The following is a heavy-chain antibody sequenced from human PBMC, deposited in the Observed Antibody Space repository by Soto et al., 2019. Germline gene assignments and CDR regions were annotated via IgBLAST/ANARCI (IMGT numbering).Heavy chain of an antibody. J-gene: IGHJ5*02. Sequence: GGSLRLSCAAFGFKISSSSMNWVRQAPGRGLEWVAYISDSGSNTLYADSVKGRFTVSRDTAKNSLYLQMSGLRDEDRAVYYCARREGPLIHNSFDAWGQGTLVTVSS. CDR1: GFKISSSS. CDR2: ISDSGSNT. CDR3: ARREGPLIHNSFDA. V-gene: IGHV3-48*02. D-gene: IGHD3-22*01.